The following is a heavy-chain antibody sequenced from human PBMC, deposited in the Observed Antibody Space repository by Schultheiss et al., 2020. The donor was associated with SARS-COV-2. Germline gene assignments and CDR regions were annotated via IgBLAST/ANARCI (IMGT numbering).Heavy chain of an antibody. V-gene: IGHV3-15*01. Sequence: GESLKISCAASGFTFSSYAMSWVRQAPGKGLEWVGRIKSKTDGGTTDYAAPVKGRFTISRDDSKNTLYLQMNSLKTEDTAVYYCTTPSDYYYYGMDVWGQGTTVTVSS. CDR3: TTPSDYYYYGMDV. J-gene: IGHJ6*02. CDR2: IKSKTDGGTT. CDR1: GFTFSSYA.